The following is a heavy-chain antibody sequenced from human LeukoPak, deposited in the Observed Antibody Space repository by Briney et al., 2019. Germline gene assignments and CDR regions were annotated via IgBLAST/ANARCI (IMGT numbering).Heavy chain of an antibody. D-gene: IGHD3-22*01. Sequence: GGSLRLSCAASGFTFRNYAMHWVRQAPGEGLEYASAITGDGGTTYYARSVKDRFTISRDNSKNTLYLQMGSLRAEDMAVYYCARIYYDRGGHYYDYWGPGTLVTVSS. CDR2: ITGDGGTT. CDR3: ARIYYDRGGHYYDY. J-gene: IGHJ4*02. CDR1: GFTFRNYA. V-gene: IGHV3-64*01.